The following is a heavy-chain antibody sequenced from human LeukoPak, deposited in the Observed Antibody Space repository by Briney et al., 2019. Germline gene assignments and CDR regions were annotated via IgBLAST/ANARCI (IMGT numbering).Heavy chain of an antibody. D-gene: IGHD4-17*01. Sequence: KSSETLSLTCTVSGGSISSYYWSWIRQPAGKGLEWIGRVYSTGSTNYISSLKSRVTISIDTSKNQFSLELTSVTAADTAVYYCARGGHYDSTHFDFYHVMDVWGKGTTVSVSS. CDR2: VYSTGST. J-gene: IGHJ6*03. CDR3: ARGGHYDSTHFDFYHVMDV. V-gene: IGHV4-4*07. CDR1: GGSISSYY.